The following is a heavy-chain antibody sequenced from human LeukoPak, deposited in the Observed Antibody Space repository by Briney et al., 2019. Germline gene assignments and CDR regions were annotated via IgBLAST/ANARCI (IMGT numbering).Heavy chain of an antibody. CDR3: ATHFDADY. CDR2: ISGSSGTT. D-gene: IGHD3-9*01. CDR1: GFTFTSYA. Sequence: GGSLRLSCAASGFTFTSYAVTWVREAPGKGLEWVSGISGSSGTTYYADSVKGRFTVSRDNPRNTLYLQMSSLRAEDTAVYYCATHFDADYWGQGTLVTVSS. J-gene: IGHJ4*02. V-gene: IGHV3-23*01.